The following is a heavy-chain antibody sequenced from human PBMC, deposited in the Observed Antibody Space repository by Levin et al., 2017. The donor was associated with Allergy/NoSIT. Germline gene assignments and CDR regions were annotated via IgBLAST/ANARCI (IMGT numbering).Heavy chain of an antibody. CDR2: IYYSGST. J-gene: IGHJ3*02. D-gene: IGHD3-16*01. CDR3: ARGGGVRDYKLGSFDI. CDR1: GGSISSSSYY. Sequence: SETLSLTCTVSGGSISSSSYYWGWIRQPPGKGLEWIGSIYYSGSTYYNPSLKSRVTISVDTSKNQFSLKLSSVTAADTAVYYCARGGGVRDYKLGSFDIWGQGTMVTVSS. V-gene: IGHV4-39*01.